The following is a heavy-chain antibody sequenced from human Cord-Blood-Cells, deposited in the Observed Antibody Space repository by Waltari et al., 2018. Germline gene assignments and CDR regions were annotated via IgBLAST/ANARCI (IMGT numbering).Heavy chain of an antibody. D-gene: IGHD5-18*01. J-gene: IGHJ4*02. CDR3: ARGQLWAAPDY. Sequence: QVQLQQWGAGLLKPSETLSLTCAVYGGSFSGYYWSWIRQPPGKGLEWIGEINHSGSTNYNPSLKSRVTISVDTAKTHFSLKLSSVTAADTAVYYCARGQLWAAPDYWGQGTLVTVSS. CDR2: INHSGST. CDR1: GGSFSGYY. V-gene: IGHV4-34*01.